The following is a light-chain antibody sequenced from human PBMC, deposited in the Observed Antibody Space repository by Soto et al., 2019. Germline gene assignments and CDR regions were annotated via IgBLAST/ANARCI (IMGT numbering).Light chain of an antibody. CDR1: HGVNSAY. V-gene: IGKV3-20*01. Sequence: EIVLTQSPGTLSLSPGERATLSCRASHGVNSAYLAWYQQKPGQAPRLLIFGASSRATGIPDRFSGSGSGTDFTLTISRLEPEDFAVYYCQQYGRTFGQGTKVEIK. CDR3: QQYGRT. J-gene: IGKJ1*01. CDR2: GAS.